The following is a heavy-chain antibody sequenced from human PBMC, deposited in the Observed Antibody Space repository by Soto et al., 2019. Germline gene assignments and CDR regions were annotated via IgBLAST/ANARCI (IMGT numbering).Heavy chain of an antibody. CDR3: AREGYSYGYDYYYYGMDV. CDR1: CYTFTSYG. J-gene: IGHJ6*02. V-gene: IGHV1-18*01. CDR2: ISAYNGNT. Sequence: ASVKVSCKAFCYTFTSYGISWVRQAPGQGLEWMGWISAYNGNTNYAQKLQGRVTMTTDTSTSTAYMELRSLRSDDTAVYYCAREGYSYGYDYYYYGMDVWGQGTTVT. D-gene: IGHD5-18*01.